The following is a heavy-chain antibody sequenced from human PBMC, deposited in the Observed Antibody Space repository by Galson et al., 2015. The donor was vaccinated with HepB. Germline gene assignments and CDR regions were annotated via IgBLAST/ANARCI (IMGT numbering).Heavy chain of an antibody. CDR2: IYYRGNT. Sequence: SETLSLTCTVSGGSMSNYYWSWIRQPPGKGLEWIGYIYYRGNTHYNPSLKSRVTISVDTSKKHFSLRLRSMTAADTAVYYCARVYGDGGAFDYWGQGTLVTVSS. V-gene: IGHV4-59*01. CDR1: GGSMSNYY. CDR3: ARVYGDGGAFDY. J-gene: IGHJ4*02. D-gene: IGHD4-17*01.